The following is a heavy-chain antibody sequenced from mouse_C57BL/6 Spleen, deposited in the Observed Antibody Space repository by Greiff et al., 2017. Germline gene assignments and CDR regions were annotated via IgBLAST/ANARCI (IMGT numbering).Heavy chain of an antibody. V-gene: IGHV8-8*01. Sequence: QVTLKVSGPGILQPSQTLSLTCSFSGFSLSTFGMGVGWIRQPSGKGLEWLAHIWWDDDKYYNPALKSRRTISKDTSKNQVFLKIANVDTADTATYYCARALYYYGSSHWYFDVWGTGTTVTVSS. J-gene: IGHJ1*03. D-gene: IGHD1-1*01. CDR1: GFSLSTFGMG. CDR2: IWWDDDK. CDR3: ARALYYYGSSHWYFDV.